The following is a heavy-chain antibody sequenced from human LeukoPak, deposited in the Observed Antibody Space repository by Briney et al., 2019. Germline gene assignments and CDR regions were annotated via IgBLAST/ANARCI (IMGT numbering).Heavy chain of an antibody. D-gene: IGHD2-8*01. CDR1: GGTFSSYA. CDR3: ARRGGICTNGVCRDAFDI. V-gene: IGHV1-69*05. J-gene: IGHJ3*02. Sequence: GASVKVSCKASGGTFSSYAISWLRQAPGKGLDWMGGIIPIFGTANYAQKFQGRVTMTTDTSTGTAYIELRRLRSDDTAVDYCARRGGICTNGVCRDAFDIWGQGTMVTVSS. CDR2: IIPIFGTA.